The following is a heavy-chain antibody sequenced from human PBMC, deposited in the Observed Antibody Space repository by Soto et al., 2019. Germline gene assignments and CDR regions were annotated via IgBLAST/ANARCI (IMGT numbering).Heavy chain of an antibody. Sequence: QLQLQESGPGLVKPSQTLSLACTVSGGSFRSGGYYWSWIRQLPGKGLEWIGYIYYSGSTYYNPSLKSRFTISLDTSKNQFSLKLGSVSAADTAVYYCARATSFAGHHGYWGQGTLVTVSS. CDR2: IYYSGST. V-gene: IGHV4-31*03. CDR1: GGSFRSGGYY. J-gene: IGHJ4*02. D-gene: IGHD6-13*01. CDR3: ARATSFAGHHGY.